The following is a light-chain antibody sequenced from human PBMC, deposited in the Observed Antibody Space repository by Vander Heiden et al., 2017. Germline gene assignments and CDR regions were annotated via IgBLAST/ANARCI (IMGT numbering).Light chain of an antibody. J-gene: IGKJ3*01. CDR2: DAS. Sequence: EILLTQSPATLPLSPGERATLSRRASQNVGSYLAWYQQKPGRAPRLLIYDASNSATGMPARFSGSGSGTDFTPTISSLEPEDFAVYYCQRRSNEFAFDPETKVEIK. V-gene: IGKV3-11*01. CDR3: QRRSNEFA. CDR1: QNVGSY.